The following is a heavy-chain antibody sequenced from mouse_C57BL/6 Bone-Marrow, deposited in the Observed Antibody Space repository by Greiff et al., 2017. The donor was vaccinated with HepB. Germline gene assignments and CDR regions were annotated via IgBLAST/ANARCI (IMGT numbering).Heavy chain of an antibody. Sequence: EVKLVDSGGGLVQSGRSLRLSCATSGFTFSDFYMEWVRQAPGKGLEWIAASRNKANDYTTEYSASVKGRFIVSRDTSQSILYLQMNALRAEDTAIYYCARYGSWYFDVWGTGTTVTVSS. CDR1: GFTFSDFY. CDR3: ARYGSWYFDV. J-gene: IGHJ1*03. CDR2: SRNKANDYTT. D-gene: IGHD1-1*01. V-gene: IGHV7-1*01.